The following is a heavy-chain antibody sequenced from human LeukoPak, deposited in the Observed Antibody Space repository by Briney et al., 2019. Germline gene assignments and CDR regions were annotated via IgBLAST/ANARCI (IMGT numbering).Heavy chain of an antibody. CDR2: IWYDGSNE. V-gene: IGHV3-33*01. CDR1: GFTFSSYG. Sequence: GGSLRLSCAASGFTFSSYGMHWVRQAPGKGLEWVAVIWYDGSNEHYVDSVKGRFTISRDNSRNTLYLQMNSLRVEDTAVYYCAREVDCSGGRCYRGEFDYWGQGTLVTVSS. D-gene: IGHD2-15*01. CDR3: AREVDCSGGRCYRGEFDY. J-gene: IGHJ4*02.